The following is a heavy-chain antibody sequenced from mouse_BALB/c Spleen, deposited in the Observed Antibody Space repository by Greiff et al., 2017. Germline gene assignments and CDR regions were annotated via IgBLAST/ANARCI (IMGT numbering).Heavy chain of an antibody. V-gene: IGHV2-9*02. CDR3: ARDRTTATSYAMDY. CDR2: IWAGGST. J-gene: IGHJ4*01. CDR1: GFPLPGFG. Sequence: QVQLKESGPGLLPPSQSLSITSPVSGFPLPGFGVNGVRQPPGKGLEWLGVIWAGGSTNYNSALMSRLSISKDNSKSQVFLKMNSLQTDDTAMYYCARDRTTATSYAMDYWGQGTSVTVSS. D-gene: IGHD1-2*01.